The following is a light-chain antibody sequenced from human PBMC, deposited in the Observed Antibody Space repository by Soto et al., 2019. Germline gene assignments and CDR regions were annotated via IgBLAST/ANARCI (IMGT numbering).Light chain of an antibody. CDR1: QSISTN. J-gene: IGKJ2*01. V-gene: IGKV3-15*01. CDR2: GAS. Sequence: ETVMTQSPATLSVSPGESVTLSCRASQSISTNLAWYQQRPGQAPRLLIYGASRRATDIPARFSGSGSRIEFTLTISSLQSEDFAVYYCRQYNNRPPYTFGQGTQLEIK. CDR3: RQYNNRPPYT.